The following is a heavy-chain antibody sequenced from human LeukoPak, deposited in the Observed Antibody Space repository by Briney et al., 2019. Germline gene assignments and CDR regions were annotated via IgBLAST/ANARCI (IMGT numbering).Heavy chain of an antibody. D-gene: IGHD3-10*01. J-gene: IGHJ4*02. CDR2: MNPNSGNT. V-gene: IGHV1-8*01. CDR1: GYTFTSYD. CDR3: ARGRLVRYYGSGSYLDY. Sequence: ASVKVSCKASGYTFTSYDINRVRQATGQGLEWMGWMNPNSGNTGYAQKFQGRVTMTRNTSISTAYMELSSLRSEDTAVYYCARGRLVRYYGSGSYLDYWGQGTLVTVSS.